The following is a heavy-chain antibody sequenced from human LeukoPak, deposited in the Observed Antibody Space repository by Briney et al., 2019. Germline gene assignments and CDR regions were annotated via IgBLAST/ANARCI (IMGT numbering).Heavy chain of an antibody. CDR2: IYPGDSET. D-gene: IGHD1-14*01. CDR3: AWRKYFSTWFEP. V-gene: IGHV5-51*01. J-gene: IGHJ5*02. CDR1: GHSFTTYW. Sequence: GESLKTSCKGSGHSFTTYWIGWVRQMPGKGLEWMGIIYPGDSETQYSPSFQGQVTISVDKSINTAYLQWSSLKASDTAMYYCAWRKYFSTWFEPWGQGTLVTVSS.